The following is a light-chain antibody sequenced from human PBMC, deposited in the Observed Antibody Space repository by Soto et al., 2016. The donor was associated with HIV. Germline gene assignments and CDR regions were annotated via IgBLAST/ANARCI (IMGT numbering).Light chain of an antibody. Sequence: SYVLPQPPSVSVAPGKTATITCGGDNIGRKSVNWYQQKPGQAPVLVVYDDTDRPSGISGRFAGSNSGSAATLTITKVEFGDEADYYCQVWDETSDSAVFAGGTKVTVL. CDR2: DDT. CDR3: QVWDETSDSAV. CDR1: NIGRKS. V-gene: IGLV3-21*03. J-gene: IGLJ2*01.